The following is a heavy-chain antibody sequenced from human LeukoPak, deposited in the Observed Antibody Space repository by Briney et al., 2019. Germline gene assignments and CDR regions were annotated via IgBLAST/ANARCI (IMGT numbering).Heavy chain of an antibody. D-gene: IGHD3-9*01. V-gene: IGHV3-74*01. Sequence: GGSLRLSCVASGFTFSSYWMHWVRQDPRKGLVWVSRINGDGRNINYADSVRGRFTISRDNSKNTLYLQMNSLRAEDTAVYYCARGRDYDILTGYSTRSFIDYWGQGTLVTVSS. CDR1: GFTFSSYW. CDR2: INGDGRNI. CDR3: ARGRDYDILTGYSTRSFIDY. J-gene: IGHJ4*02.